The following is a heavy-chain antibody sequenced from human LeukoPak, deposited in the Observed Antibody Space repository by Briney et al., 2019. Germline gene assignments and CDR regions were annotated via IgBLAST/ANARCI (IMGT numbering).Heavy chain of an antibody. V-gene: IGHV3-23*01. D-gene: IGHD1-26*01. Sequence: GGTLRLSCAASGFTFSSYGMSWVRQAPGKGLEWVSAISGSGGSKYYADSVKGRFTISRDNSKNKLYLQMNSLRAEDTAVYYCAKDWEWELLTFDYWGQGTLVTVSS. CDR1: GFTFSSYG. CDR2: ISGSGGSK. CDR3: AKDWEWELLTFDY. J-gene: IGHJ4*02.